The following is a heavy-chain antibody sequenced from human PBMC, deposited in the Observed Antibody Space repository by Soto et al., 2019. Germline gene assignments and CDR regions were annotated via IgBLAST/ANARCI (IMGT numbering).Heavy chain of an antibody. J-gene: IGHJ4*02. CDR3: AGEEQWLPNRAIDY. CDR1: GGSISSSSYY. CDR2: IYYSGST. Sequence: SETLSLTCTVSGGSISSSSYYWGWIRQPPGKGLEWIGSIYYSGSTYYNQSLKSRVTISVDTSKNQFSLKLSSVTAADTAVYYCAGEEQWLPNRAIDYWCQGTLVTVSS. V-gene: IGHV4-39*02. D-gene: IGHD6-19*01.